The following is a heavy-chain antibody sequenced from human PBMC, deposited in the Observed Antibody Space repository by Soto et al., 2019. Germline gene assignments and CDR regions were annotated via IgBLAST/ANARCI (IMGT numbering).Heavy chain of an antibody. D-gene: IGHD1-26*01. CDR3: AKRVGDY. Sequence: GGSLRLSCAVSGLPFSSHAMGWVRQAPGKGLEWVSGISGGGGSTYYADSVKGRFTISRDNSKNTMYLQMKSLRAEDTAVYYCAKRVGDYWGQGTLVTVSS. CDR1: GLPFSSHA. CDR2: ISGGGGST. V-gene: IGHV3-23*01. J-gene: IGHJ4*02.